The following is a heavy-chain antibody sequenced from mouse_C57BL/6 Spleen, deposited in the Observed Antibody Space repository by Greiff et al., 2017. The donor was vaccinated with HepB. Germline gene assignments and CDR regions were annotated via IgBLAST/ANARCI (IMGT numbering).Heavy chain of an antibody. CDR1: GFTFSSYA. D-gene: IGHD1-1*01. CDR2: ISDGGSYT. J-gene: IGHJ1*03. Sequence: EVKLQESGGGLVKPGGSLKLSCAASGFTFSSYAMSWVRQTPEKRLEWVATISDGGSYTYYPDNVKGRFTISRDNAKNNLYLQMSHLKSEDTAMYYCARARYYGSSHWYFDVWGTGTTVTVSS. CDR3: ARARYYGSSHWYFDV. V-gene: IGHV5-4*03.